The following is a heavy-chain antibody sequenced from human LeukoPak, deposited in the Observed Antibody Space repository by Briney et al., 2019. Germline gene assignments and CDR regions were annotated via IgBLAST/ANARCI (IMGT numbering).Heavy chain of an antibody. J-gene: IGHJ6*02. CDR1: GGSISSYY. D-gene: IGHD5-18*01. CDR3: ARGGTGYSSYYNMDV. Sequence: PSETLSLTCTVFGGSISSYYWCWIRQPPGKGLEWIGYIHYSGSTNYNPSLKSRVTMAVDTSENQFSLNPSSVTTADTAVYYCARGGTGYSSYYNMDVWGQGTTVTVSS. CDR2: IHYSGST. V-gene: IGHV4-59*01.